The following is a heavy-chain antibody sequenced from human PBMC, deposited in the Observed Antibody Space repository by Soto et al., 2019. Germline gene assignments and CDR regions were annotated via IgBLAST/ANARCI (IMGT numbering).Heavy chain of an antibody. V-gene: IGHV1-2*04. CDR1: GYTFSSYG. CDR3: ARDLYGMDV. J-gene: IGHJ6*02. Sequence: QVQLVQSGAEVKKPGASVKVSCKASGYTFSSYGISWVRQAPGQGLEWMGWINPNSGGTNYAQKFQGWVTMTRDTSISTAYMELSRLRSDDTAVYYCARDLYGMDVWGQGTTVTVSS. CDR2: INPNSGGT.